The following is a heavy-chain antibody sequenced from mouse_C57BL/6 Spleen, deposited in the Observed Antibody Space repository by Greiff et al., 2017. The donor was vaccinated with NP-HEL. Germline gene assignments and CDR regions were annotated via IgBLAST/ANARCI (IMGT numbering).Heavy chain of an antibody. D-gene: IGHD1-1*01. Sequence: QVQLQQPGAELVKPGASVKLSCKASGYTFTSYWMHWVKQRPGQGLEWIGMIHPNSGSTNYNEKFKSKATLTVDKSSSTAYMQLSSLTSEDSAVYYCARRFTTVVPWYFDVWGTGTTVTVSS. J-gene: IGHJ1*03. CDR2: IHPNSGST. V-gene: IGHV1-64*01. CDR1: GYTFTSYW. CDR3: ARRFTTVVPWYFDV.